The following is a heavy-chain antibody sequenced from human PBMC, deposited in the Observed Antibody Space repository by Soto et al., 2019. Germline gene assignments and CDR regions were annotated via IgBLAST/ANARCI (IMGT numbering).Heavy chain of an antibody. V-gene: IGHV4-39*01. D-gene: IGHD6-6*01. Sequence: SETLSLTCTVSGGSISSSSYYWGWIRQPPGKGLEWIGSIYYSGSTYYNPSLKSRVTISVDTSKNQFSLKLSSVTAADTAVYYCACSSSSDGMDVWGQGTTVTVSS. J-gene: IGHJ6*02. CDR2: IYYSGST. CDR1: GGSISSSSYY. CDR3: ACSSSSDGMDV.